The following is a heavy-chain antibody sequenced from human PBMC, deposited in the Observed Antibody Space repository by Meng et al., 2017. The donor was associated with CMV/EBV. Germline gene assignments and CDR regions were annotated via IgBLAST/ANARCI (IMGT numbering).Heavy chain of an antibody. CDR2: ISSSSSYI. D-gene: IGHD5-24*01. V-gene: IGHV3-21*01. CDR3: ARDPSITPGQH. J-gene: IGHJ1*01. CDR1: GFTFSSYS. Sequence: GESLKISCAASGFTFSSYSMNWVRQAPGKGLEWVSSISSSSSYIYCADSVKGRFTISRDNAKNSLYLQMNSLRAEDTAVYYCARDPSITPGQHWGQGTLVTVSS.